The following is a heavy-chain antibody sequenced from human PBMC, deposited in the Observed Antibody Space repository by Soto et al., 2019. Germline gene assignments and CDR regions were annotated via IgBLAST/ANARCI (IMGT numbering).Heavy chain of an antibody. Sequence: QVQLVQSGAEVKKPGSSVKVSCKASGGTFSSYAISWVRQAPGQGLEWMGGIIPIFGTANYAQKFQGRVTNTGEEFTSTAYKELGRLGFGDQGVYYCARGKRGAGISPPDYWGQGTLVTVSS. J-gene: IGHJ4*02. CDR2: IIPIFGTA. CDR3: ARGKRGAGISPPDY. D-gene: IGHD2-15*01. V-gene: IGHV1-69*01. CDR1: GGTFSSYA.